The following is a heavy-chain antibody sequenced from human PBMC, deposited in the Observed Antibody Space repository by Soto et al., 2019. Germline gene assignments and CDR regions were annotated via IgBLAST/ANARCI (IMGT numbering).Heavy chain of an antibody. CDR3: ARSVGYSSSWYRIFDY. V-gene: IGHV1-2*04. CDR1: GYTFTGYY. D-gene: IGHD6-13*01. CDR2: INPNSGGT. Sequence: GSVKVSCKASGYTFTGYYMHWVRQAPGQGLEWMGWINPNSGGTNYAQKFQGWVTMTRDTSISTAYMELSRLRSDDTAVYYCARSVGYSSSWYRIFDYWGQGTLVTVSS. J-gene: IGHJ4*02.